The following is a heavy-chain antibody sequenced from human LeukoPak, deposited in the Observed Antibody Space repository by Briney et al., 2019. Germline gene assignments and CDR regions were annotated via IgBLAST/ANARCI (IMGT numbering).Heavy chain of an antibody. Sequence: GGSQRLSCAASGFTFSNFGMHWVRQAPGKGLEWVAAVLYDGSKKFYSDSVKGRFSIYRDNSNYTLFVQMHSLRPDDTAVYYCANFDGSSQAFHLWGQGTMVTVSS. V-gene: IGHV3-30*18. D-gene: IGHD6-13*01. J-gene: IGHJ3*01. CDR2: VLYDGSKK. CDR3: ANFDGSSQAFHL. CDR1: GFTFSNFG.